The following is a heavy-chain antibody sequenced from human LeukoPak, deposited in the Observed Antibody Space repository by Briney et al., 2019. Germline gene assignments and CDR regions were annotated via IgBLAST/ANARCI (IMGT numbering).Heavy chain of an antibody. CDR1: GGTFSSYA. Sequence: SVKVSCKASGGTFSSYAISWVRQAPGQGLEWMGGIIPIFGTANYAQKFQGRVTITTDESTSTAYMELSSLRSEDTAVYYCERGVYDSSGYYYAYYFDYWGQGTLVTVSS. CDR3: ERGVYDSSGYYYAYYFDY. D-gene: IGHD3-22*01. J-gene: IGHJ4*02. CDR2: IIPIFGTA. V-gene: IGHV1-69*05.